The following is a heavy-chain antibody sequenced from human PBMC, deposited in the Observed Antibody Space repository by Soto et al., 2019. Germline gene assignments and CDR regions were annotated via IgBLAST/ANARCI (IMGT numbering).Heavy chain of an antibody. J-gene: IGHJ4*02. D-gene: IGHD3-16*02. Sequence: GGSLRLSCAAFRFTFSSYAMHGVRQAPGKGLEWVAVISYDGSHKNHADSVKGRFTISRDNSKNTLYLQMNSLRAEDTAVSYCAKDSYDYVWGSYHCDYWGQGTLVTVSS. V-gene: IGHV3-30-3*02. CDR3: AKDSYDYVWGSYHCDY. CDR2: ISYDGSHK. CDR1: RFTFSSYA.